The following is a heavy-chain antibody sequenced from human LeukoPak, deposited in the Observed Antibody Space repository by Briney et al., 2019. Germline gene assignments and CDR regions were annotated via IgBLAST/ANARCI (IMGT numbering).Heavy chain of an antibody. CDR3: TRSVRNGHIDY. Sequence: ASVKVSCKTSGYTFTNYGIGWLRQAPGQGLEWMGWINTYNGNTYYGQKFQGRVTMTTDTSTGTAYMDLRSLRFEDTAVYYCTRSVRNGHIDYWGQGTLVTVSS. CDR2: INTYNGNT. V-gene: IGHV1-18*01. D-gene: IGHD1-14*01. CDR1: GYTFTNYG. J-gene: IGHJ4*02.